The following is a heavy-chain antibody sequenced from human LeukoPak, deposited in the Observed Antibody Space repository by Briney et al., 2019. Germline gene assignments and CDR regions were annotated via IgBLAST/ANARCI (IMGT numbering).Heavy chain of an antibody. CDR3: AGSSLDV. CDR1: GGSISSSRYY. V-gene: IGHV4-39*01. D-gene: IGHD2-15*01. Sequence: NPSETLSLTCTVSGGSISSSRYYWGWIRQPPGKGLEWIGSIYYFGSTYYNASLKSRVTISVDTSKNQFSLKLSSVTAADTAVYYCAGSSLDVWGQGTTVTVSS. J-gene: IGHJ6*02. CDR2: IYYFGST.